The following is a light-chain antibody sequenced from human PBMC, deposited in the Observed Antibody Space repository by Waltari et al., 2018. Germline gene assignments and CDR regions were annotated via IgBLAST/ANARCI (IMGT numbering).Light chain of an antibody. J-gene: IGLJ1*01. V-gene: IGLV3-21*02. CDR3: QVWHSSSSDQYV. CDR2: DDA. Sequence: SYALTQPPSVSVAPGQTAKIPCGGHTIGSHSLHWYQQKPGQAPVLVVYDDADRPSGIPERFSGSNSGNTATLTISRVEAGDEADYYCQVWHSSSSDQYVFGIGSKVTVL. CDR1: TIGSHS.